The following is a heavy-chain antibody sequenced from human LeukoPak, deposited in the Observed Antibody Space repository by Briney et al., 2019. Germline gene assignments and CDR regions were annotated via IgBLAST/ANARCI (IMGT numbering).Heavy chain of an antibody. V-gene: IGHV3-21*01. J-gene: IGHJ4*02. CDR3: ARDWNYYDSSGGGFDY. CDR2: ISSSSNYV. CDR1: GFTFSSYS. D-gene: IGHD3-22*01. Sequence: GGSLRLSCAASGFTFSSYSMNWVRQAPGKGLEWVSSISSSSNYVFYADSVKGRITISRDNAKNSLYLQINSLRAEDTAVYYCARDWNYYDSSGGGFDYWGQGTLVTVSS.